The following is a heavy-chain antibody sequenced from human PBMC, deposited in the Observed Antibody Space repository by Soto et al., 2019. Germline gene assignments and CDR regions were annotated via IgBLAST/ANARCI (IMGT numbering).Heavy chain of an antibody. CDR3: SKVDYGGNPGYYYYGMEV. Sequence: GEALKISCQRSRYSFTSYWIAWVRQMPGKGLEGMGIIYPGDSDTRYSPSFQGQVTISADKSISTAYLQWSSLKASDTAMYYCSKVDYGGNPGYYYYGMEVWGQGTTVAVSS. CDR1: RYSFTSYW. D-gene: IGHD4-17*01. V-gene: IGHV5-51*01. J-gene: IGHJ6*02. CDR2: IYPGDSDT.